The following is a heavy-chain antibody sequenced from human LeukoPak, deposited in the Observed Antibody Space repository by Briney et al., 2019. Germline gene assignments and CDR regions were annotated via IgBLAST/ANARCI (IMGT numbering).Heavy chain of an antibody. D-gene: IGHD5-24*01. Sequence: SETLSLTCAVSGYSISSGYYWGWIRQPPGKGLEWIGSIYHSESTYYNPSLKSRVTISVDTSKNQFSLKLSSVTAADTAVYYCARLESLNFDYWGQGTLVTVSS. CDR2: IYHSEST. J-gene: IGHJ4*02. CDR1: GYSISSGYY. V-gene: IGHV4-38-2*01. CDR3: ARLESLNFDY.